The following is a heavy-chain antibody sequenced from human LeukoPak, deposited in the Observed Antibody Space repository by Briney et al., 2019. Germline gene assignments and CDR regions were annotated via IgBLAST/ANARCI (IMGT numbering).Heavy chain of an antibody. V-gene: IGHV3-48*03. CDR2: ISDSGSTI. J-gene: IGHJ4*02. CDR3: ARDLKGGSYRNFDY. Sequence: GGSLRLSCAASGFTFSSYEMNWVRQAPGKGLEWVSYISDSGSTIYYADSVKGRFTISRDNAKNSLYLQMNSLRADDTAVYYCARDLKGGSYRNFDYWGQGTLVTVSS. CDR1: GFTFSSYE. D-gene: IGHD2-15*01.